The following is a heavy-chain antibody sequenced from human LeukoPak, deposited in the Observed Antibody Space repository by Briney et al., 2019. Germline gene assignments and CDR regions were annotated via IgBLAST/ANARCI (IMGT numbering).Heavy chain of an antibody. Sequence: PGGSLRLSCEASGVTFSSYSMNWVRQAPGKGLEWVSSISSSSSYIYHSDSVKGRFTISRDNAKNSLYLQMNSLRAEDTAVYYCARNFRVGATTSYYYMDVWGKGTTVTVSS. CDR3: ARNFRVGATTSYYYMDV. V-gene: IGHV3-21*01. CDR2: ISSSSSYI. J-gene: IGHJ6*03. D-gene: IGHD1-26*01. CDR1: GVTFSSYS.